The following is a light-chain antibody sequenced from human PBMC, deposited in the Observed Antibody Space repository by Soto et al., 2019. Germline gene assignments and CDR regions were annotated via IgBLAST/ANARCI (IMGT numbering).Light chain of an antibody. CDR2: DVS. V-gene: IGLV2-14*01. CDR1: SSDVGGYKY. J-gene: IGLJ2*01. CDR3: SSYTSSSTPV. Sequence: QSVLTQPASVSGSPGQSVTISCTGTSSDVGGYKYVSWYQQHPGKAPKLMIYDVSNRPSGVSNRFSGSKSGKTASLTVSGLQAEDEADYYCSSYTSSSTPVFGGGTQLTVL.